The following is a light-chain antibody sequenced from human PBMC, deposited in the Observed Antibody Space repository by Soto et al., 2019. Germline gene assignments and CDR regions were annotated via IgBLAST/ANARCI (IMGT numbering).Light chain of an antibody. CDR3: QKYNSAPHT. V-gene: IGKV1-27*01. CDR1: QGISNY. J-gene: IGKJ2*01. Sequence: DIQMTQSPSSLSASIGDRVTITCRASQGISNYVAWYQQKPGKVPKLLIYDASTLHSGVPSRFSGSGSGTDFTLTISRLQPEDVATYYCQKYNSAPHTCGQGTKLEIK. CDR2: DAS.